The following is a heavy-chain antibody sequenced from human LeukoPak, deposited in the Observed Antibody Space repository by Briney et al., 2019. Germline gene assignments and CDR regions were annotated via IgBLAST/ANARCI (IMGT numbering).Heavy chain of an antibody. D-gene: IGHD5-18*01. CDR1: GYSISTGHY. CDR3: ARGGYSYGSLDY. V-gene: IGHV4-38-2*02. J-gene: IGHJ4*02. CDR2: IFLGETT. Sequence: SETLSLTCTVSGYSISTGHYWGWIRQPPGQGLEWIASIFLGETTYYKPSLKSRLTISVDTSKNQLSLKLSSVTAADTAVYYCARGGYSYGSLDYWGQGTLVTVSS.